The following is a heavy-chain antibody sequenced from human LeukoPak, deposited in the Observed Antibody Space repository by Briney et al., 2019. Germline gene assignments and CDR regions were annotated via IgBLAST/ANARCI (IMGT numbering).Heavy chain of an antibody. CDR1: GFIFSDYY. CDR2: ISGSGSDT. V-gene: IGHV3-11*06. D-gene: IGHD6-13*01. J-gene: IGHJ4*02. Sequence: GGSLRLSCAASGFIFSDYYMTWIRQAPGKGLEWLSCISGSGSDTNYADSVKGRFTTSRDNAKNSLYLQMNSLRAEDPAVYYCARLGSIAAAGTPDYWGQGTLVTVSS. CDR3: ARLGSIAAAGTPDY.